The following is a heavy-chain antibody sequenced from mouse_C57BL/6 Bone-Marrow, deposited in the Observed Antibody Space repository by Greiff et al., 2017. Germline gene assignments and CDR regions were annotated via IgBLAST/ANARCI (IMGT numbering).Heavy chain of an antibody. CDR3: ARYGTTVVAYYFDY. CDR1: GYSFTGYY. D-gene: IGHD1-1*01. J-gene: IGHJ2*01. V-gene: IGHV1-31*01. Sequence: EVKLVESGPELVKPGASVKISCKASGYSFTGYYMHWVKQSHGNILDWIGYIYPYNGVSSYNQKFKGKATLTVDKSSSTAYMELRSLTSEDSAVYYCARYGTTVVAYYFDYWGQGTTLTVSS. CDR2: IYPYNGVS.